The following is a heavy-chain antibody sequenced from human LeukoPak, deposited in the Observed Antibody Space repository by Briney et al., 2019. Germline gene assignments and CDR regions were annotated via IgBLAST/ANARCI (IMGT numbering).Heavy chain of an antibody. CDR3: ARGPGEWFGEMKD. Sequence: PGGSLRLSCAASGFTFSSYWMSWVRQAPGKGLEWVANIKQDGSEKYYVDSVKGRFTISRDNAKNSLSLQMNSLRAEDTALYFCARGPGEWFGEMKDWGQGILVTVSS. CDR1: GFTFSSYW. D-gene: IGHD3-10*01. J-gene: IGHJ4*02. CDR2: IKQDGSEK. V-gene: IGHV3-7*01.